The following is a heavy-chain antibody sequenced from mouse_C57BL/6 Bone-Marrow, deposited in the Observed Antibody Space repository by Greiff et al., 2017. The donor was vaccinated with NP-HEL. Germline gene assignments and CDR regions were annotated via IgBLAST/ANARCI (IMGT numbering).Heavy chain of an antibody. J-gene: IGHJ3*01. CDR3: TREDGYYAWFAY. D-gene: IGHD2-3*01. V-gene: IGHV5-9-1*02. CDR2: ISSGGDYI. Sequence: VTLVESGEGLVKPGGSLKLSCAASGFTFSSYAMSWVRQTPEKRLEWVAYISSGGDYIYYADTVNGRFTISRDNARNTLYLQMSSLKSEDTAMYYCTREDGYYAWFAYWGQGTLVTVSA. CDR1: GFTFSSYA.